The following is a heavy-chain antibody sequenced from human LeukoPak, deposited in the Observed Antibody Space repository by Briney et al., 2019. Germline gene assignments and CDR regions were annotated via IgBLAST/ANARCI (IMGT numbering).Heavy chain of an antibody. CDR3: ARDHARPSSSGWFDP. V-gene: IGHV4-59*01. J-gene: IGHJ5*02. Sequence: SETLSLTCTVSGGSISSYYWSWIRQPPGKGLEWVGYIYYSGSTRYNPSLKSRVTISVDTAKNQFSLKLRSVTAADTAVYYCARDHARPSSSGWFDPWGQGTLVTVSS. CDR1: GGSISSYY. CDR2: IYYSGST. D-gene: IGHD6-6*01.